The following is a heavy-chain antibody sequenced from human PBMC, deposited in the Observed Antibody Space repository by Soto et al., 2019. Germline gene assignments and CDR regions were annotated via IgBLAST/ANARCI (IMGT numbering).Heavy chain of an antibody. CDR3: ALSRGYCSSTSCYSWSLNKFDP. V-gene: IGHV4-39*01. CDR2: IYYSGST. Sequence: SETLSLTCTVSGGSISSSSYYWGWIRQPPGKGLEWIGSIYYSGSTYYNPSLKSRVTISVDTSKNQFSLKLSSVTAADTAVYYCALSRGYCSSTSCYSWSLNKFDPLGQGTLVTVSS. CDR1: GGSISSSSYY. J-gene: IGHJ5*02. D-gene: IGHD2-2*01.